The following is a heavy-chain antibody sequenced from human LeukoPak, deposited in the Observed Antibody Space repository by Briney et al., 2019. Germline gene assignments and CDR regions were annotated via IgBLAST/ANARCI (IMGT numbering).Heavy chain of an antibody. Sequence: GGSLRLSCVASGFTFSSNWMSWVRQAPGKGLEWVASIRPDGTEKYYMDSVKGRFTISRDNAKNSLYLQMNSLRAEDTALYYYAKLLGTETTYDYWGQGNLVTVSS. CDR1: GFTFSSNW. CDR3: AKLLGTETTYDY. J-gene: IGHJ4*02. V-gene: IGHV3-7*01. CDR2: IRPDGTEK. D-gene: IGHD1-7*01.